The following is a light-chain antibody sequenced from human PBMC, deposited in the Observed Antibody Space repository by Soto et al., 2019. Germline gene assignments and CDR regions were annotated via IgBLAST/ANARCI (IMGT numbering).Light chain of an antibody. Sequence: DIQMTQSPSTLSASVGDRVTITCRASQSISSWLAWYQQKPGKAPKLLSYKASSLESGVPSRFSCSGSGTEFTLTISSLQPDDFATYYCQQYNSYCTFGQGTKVEIK. J-gene: IGKJ1*01. CDR1: QSISSW. CDR3: QQYNSYCT. CDR2: KAS. V-gene: IGKV1-5*03.